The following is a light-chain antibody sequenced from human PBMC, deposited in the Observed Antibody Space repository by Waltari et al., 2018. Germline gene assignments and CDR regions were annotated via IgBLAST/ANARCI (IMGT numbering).Light chain of an antibody. J-gene: IGLJ1*01. CDR2: AVN. CDR1: SSDIGGYNA. Sequence: QSALTQPRPVSGSPGQSVTISCTGTSSDIGGYNAVAWYQKYPGKAPKLLIYAVNQRPSGVPDRFSGSKSGNTASLTISGLQAEDEADYYCYSYAGSYTLYVFGTGTEVTVL. V-gene: IGLV2-11*01. CDR3: YSYAGSYTLYV.